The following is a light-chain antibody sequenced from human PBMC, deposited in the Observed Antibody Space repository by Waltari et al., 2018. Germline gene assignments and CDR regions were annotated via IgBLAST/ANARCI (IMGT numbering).Light chain of an antibody. CDR3: MQYAQDLT. V-gene: IGKV2D-26*03. CDR1: QSLLHSDGYTY. Sequence: EIVMTQTPLSLSITPGEQASMSFRSSQSLLHSDGYTYLYWVLQKARPVSTRLIYEVSNRFSGVPDRFSGSGSGTDFTLKSSRVEAEDFGVYYCMQYAQDLTFGPGTKVDIK. CDR2: EVS. J-gene: IGKJ3*01.